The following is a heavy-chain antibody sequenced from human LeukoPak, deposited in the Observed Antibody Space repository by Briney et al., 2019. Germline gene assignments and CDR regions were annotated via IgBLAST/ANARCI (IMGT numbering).Heavy chain of an antibody. CDR1: GFTFSSYW. CDR3: ARGYDYVWASYRPTFDY. CDR2: IKQDGGEK. D-gene: IGHD3-16*02. V-gene: IGHV3-7*01. J-gene: IGHJ4*02. Sequence: GGSLRLSCAASGFTFSSYWMSWVRQAPGKGLEWVANIKQDGGEKYYVDSVKGRFTISRDIAKTSLYLQMNCLRAVDTAVYYCARGYDYVWASYRPTFDYWGQGTLVTVSS.